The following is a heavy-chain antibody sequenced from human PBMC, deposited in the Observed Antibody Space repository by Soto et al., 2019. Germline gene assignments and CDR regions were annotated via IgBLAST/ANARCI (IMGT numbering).Heavy chain of an antibody. CDR3: ARFAAPTTYYDFWSGSVAPYYYYYGMDV. CDR1: GGSISSYY. Sequence: AETLSLTYTVSGGSISSYYWSWIRQPAGKGLEWIGRIYTSGSTNYNPSLKSRVTMSVDTSKNQFSLKLSSVTAADTAVYYCARFAAPTTYYDFWSGSVAPYYYYYGMDVWGQGTTVTVSS. J-gene: IGHJ6*02. V-gene: IGHV4-4*07. CDR2: IYTSGST. D-gene: IGHD3-3*01.